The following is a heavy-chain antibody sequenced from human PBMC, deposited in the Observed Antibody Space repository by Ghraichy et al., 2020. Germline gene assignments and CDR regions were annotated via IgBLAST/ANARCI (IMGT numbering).Heavy chain of an antibody. CDR2: ISSGSSTI. V-gene: IGHV3-48*01. Sequence: GGSLRLSCAASGFTFSSYSMNWVRQAPGKGLQWISYISSGSSTIYYADSVKGRFTISRDNAKNSLYLQMNSLRAEDTAVYYCARGFGYSSSSGDYWGQGTLVTVSS. CDR3: ARGFGYSSSSGDY. J-gene: IGHJ4*02. D-gene: IGHD6-6*01. CDR1: GFTFSSYS.